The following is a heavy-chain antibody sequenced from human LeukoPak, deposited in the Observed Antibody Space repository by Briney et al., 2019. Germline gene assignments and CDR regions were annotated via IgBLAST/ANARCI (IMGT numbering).Heavy chain of an antibody. CDR1: GFTFSSFW. CDR3: ARGPYSSNWYVDY. J-gene: IGHJ4*02. CDR2: INNDGSST. Sequence: GGSLRLSCAASGFTFSSFWMHWVRQAPGKGLVWVSRINNDGSSTAYADSVKGRFTISRDSAKNSLYLQMNSLRAEDTAVYYCARGPYSSNWYVDYWGQGTLVTVAS. V-gene: IGHV3-74*01. D-gene: IGHD6-13*01.